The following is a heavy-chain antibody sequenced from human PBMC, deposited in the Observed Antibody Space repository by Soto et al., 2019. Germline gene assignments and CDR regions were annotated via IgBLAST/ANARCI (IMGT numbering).Heavy chain of an antibody. V-gene: IGHV4-31*03. CDR2: IYYRGST. J-gene: IGHJ6*02. D-gene: IGHD3-9*01. CDR3: ARDTPHSPGYEVDHFYGMDV. Sequence: SETLSLTCRVSGGSISGGGYYWSWIRQLPGKGLEWIGYIYYRGSTVYNPSLESRLSMSLDTSKSQISLRLNSVTAADTAVYFCARDTPHSPGYEVDHFYGMDVWGQGTTVT. CDR1: GGSISGGGYY.